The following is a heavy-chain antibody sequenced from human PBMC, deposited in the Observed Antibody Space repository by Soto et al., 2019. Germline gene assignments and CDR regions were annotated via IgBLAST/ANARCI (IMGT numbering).Heavy chain of an antibody. CDR1: GFTFSSYA. CDR2: ISGSGGST. D-gene: IGHD5-18*01. V-gene: IGHV3-23*01. J-gene: IGHJ4*02. Sequence: GGSLRLSCAASGFTFSSYAMSWVRQAPGKGLEWVSAISGSGGSTYYADSVKGRFTISRDNSKNTLYLQMNSLRAEDTAVYYCAKDAVAMVTYMCGVDYWGQGTLVTVSS. CDR3: AKDAVAMVTYMCGVDY.